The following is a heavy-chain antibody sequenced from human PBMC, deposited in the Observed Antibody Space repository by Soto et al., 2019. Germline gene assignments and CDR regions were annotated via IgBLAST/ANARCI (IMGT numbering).Heavy chain of an antibody. CDR3: ARLEPGYCSSGSCQSYYYYGMDV. CDR1: GGTFSSYA. D-gene: IGHD2-15*01. CDR2: IMPILGTA. J-gene: IGHJ6*02. Sequence: QVQLVQSGAEVKKPGSSVKVSCKASGGTFSSYAISWVRQAPGQGLEWMGGIMPILGTANYAQKFQDRVTITADESTTTAYMELRSLRSEDTAVYYCARLEPGYCSSGSCQSYYYYGMDVWGQGTTVTVSS. V-gene: IGHV1-69*01.